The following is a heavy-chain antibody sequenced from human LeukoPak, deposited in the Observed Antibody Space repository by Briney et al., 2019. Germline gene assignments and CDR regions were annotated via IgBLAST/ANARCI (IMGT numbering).Heavy chain of an antibody. D-gene: IGHD1/OR15-1a*01. V-gene: IGHV4-38-2*01. J-gene: IGHJ3*02. Sequence: PSETLSLTCAVSGYFISSGYYWGWIRQPPGKGLEWIGSIYHSGSTYYNPSLKSRVTISVDTSKNQFSLKLSSVTAADTAVYYCASEGTGTDAFDIWGQGTMVTVSS. CDR1: GYFISSGYY. CDR2: IYHSGST. CDR3: ASEGTGTDAFDI.